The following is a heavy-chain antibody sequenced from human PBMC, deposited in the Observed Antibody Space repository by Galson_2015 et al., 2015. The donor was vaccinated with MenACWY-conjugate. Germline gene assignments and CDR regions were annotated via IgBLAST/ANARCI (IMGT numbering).Heavy chain of an antibody. D-gene: IGHD7-27*01. Sequence: SLRLSCAASGLTFSRCGMDWVRQAPGKGLEWISYISPGSGRIYYADSATGRFTISRDDAKSSLFLQIVSLRDEDTAVYYCAWGRNPTVNSMYLDYWGQGTLDTVSS. CDR3: AWGRNPTVNSMYLDY. CDR1: GLTFSRCG. CDR2: ISPGSGRI. V-gene: IGHV3-48*02. J-gene: IGHJ4*02.